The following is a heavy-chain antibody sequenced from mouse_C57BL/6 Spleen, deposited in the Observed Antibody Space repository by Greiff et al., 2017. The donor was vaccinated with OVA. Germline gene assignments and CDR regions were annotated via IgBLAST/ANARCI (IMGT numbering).Heavy chain of an antibody. CDR1: GYTFTSYW. J-gene: IGHJ3*01. V-gene: IGHV1-69*01. CDR2: IDPSDSYT. D-gene: IGHD2-10*02. Sequence: VKLQQPGAELVMPGASVKLSCKASGYTFTSYWMHWVKQRPGQGLEWIGEIDPSDSYTNYNQKFKGKSTLTVDKSSSTAYMQLSSLTSEDSAVYYCAREEYPRRFAYWGQGTLVTVSA. CDR3: AREEYPRRFAY.